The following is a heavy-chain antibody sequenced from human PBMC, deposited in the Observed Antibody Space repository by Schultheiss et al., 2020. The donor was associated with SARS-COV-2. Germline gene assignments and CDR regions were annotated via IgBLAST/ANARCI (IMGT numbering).Heavy chain of an antibody. CDR1: GYTFTVYG. CDR3: ARDLPFSIAARPPYYYYMDV. D-gene: IGHD6-6*01. V-gene: IGHV1-18*01. J-gene: IGHJ6*03. Sequence: ASVKVSCKASGYTFTVYGISWVRQAPGQGLEWMGWISAYNGNTNYAQKLQGRVTMTTDTSTSTAYMELRSLRSDDTAVYYCARDLPFSIAARPPYYYYMDVWGKGTTVTVSS. CDR2: ISAYNGNT.